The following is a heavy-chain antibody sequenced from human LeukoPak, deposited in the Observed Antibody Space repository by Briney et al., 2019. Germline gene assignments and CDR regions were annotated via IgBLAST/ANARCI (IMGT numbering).Heavy chain of an antibody. D-gene: IGHD6-13*01. CDR1: GGSISSYY. CDR2: IYYSGST. Sequence: SETLSLTCTVSGGSISSYYWSWIRQPPGEGLEWIGYIYYSGSTNYNPSLKSRVTISVDTSKNQFSLKLSSVTAADTAVYYCARDGAAAGTFDYWGQGTLVTVSS. CDR3: ARDGAAAGTFDY. J-gene: IGHJ4*02. V-gene: IGHV4-59*01.